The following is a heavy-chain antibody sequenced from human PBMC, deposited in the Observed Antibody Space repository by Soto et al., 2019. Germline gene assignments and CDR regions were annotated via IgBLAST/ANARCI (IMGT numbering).Heavy chain of an antibody. J-gene: IGHJ6*02. V-gene: IGHV4-4*07. CDR1: GGSISSYY. Sequence: PSETQSLTYTVSGGSISSYYGSWIRQPAGKGLEWIGRIYTSGSTNYNPSLKSRVTMSVDTSKNQFSLKLSSVTAADTAVYYCARNVVVAAKFFYGMDVWGQGTTVTVSS. CDR2: IYTSGST. D-gene: IGHD2-15*01. CDR3: ARNVVVAAKFFYGMDV.